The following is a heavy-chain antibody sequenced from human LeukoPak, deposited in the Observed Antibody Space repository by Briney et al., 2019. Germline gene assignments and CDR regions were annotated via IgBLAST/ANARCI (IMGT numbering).Heavy chain of an antibody. Sequence: GGSLRLSCAASGLTFSSHEMNWVRQAPGKGLEWVAFIQYDGSNKNYADSVKGRFTISRENSKNTLYLQMNSLRAEDTAFYYCAKDIGAVAGTHYFDYWGQGTLVTVSS. CDR3: AKDIGAVAGTHYFDY. CDR2: IQYDGSNK. D-gene: IGHD6-19*01. J-gene: IGHJ4*02. CDR1: GLTFSSHE. V-gene: IGHV3-30*02.